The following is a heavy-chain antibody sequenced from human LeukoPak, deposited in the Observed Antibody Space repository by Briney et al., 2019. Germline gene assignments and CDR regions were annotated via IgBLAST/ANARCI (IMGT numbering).Heavy chain of an antibody. J-gene: IGHJ4*02. V-gene: IGHV3-23*01. CDR1: GFTLSGYD. D-gene: IGHD4-17*01. CDR2: ISKSDDRT. CDR3: AKDPFTFDGDYGDT. Sequence: GGFPRLSCVASGFTLSGYDMMWVRQRPGKGLEWVSSISKSDDRTYYADSVKGRFTISRDKSKSTVYLQMSSLRVDDTAVYYCAKDPFTFDGDYGDTWGQGTLVTVSS.